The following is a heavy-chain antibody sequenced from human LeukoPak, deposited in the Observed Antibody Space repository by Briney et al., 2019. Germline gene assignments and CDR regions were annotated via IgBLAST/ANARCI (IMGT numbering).Heavy chain of an antibody. CDR2: ISSSGSTI. Sequence: PGGSLRLSCAASGFTFSSYEMNWVRQAPGKGLEWVSYISSSGSTIYYADSVKGRFTISRDNSKHTVYLQMSSLTVDDTAFYYCAKSTGSGILFPNDYWGQGTLVTVSS. CDR3: AKSTGSGILFPNDY. J-gene: IGHJ4*02. V-gene: IGHV3-48*03. D-gene: IGHD3-10*01. CDR1: GFTFSSYE.